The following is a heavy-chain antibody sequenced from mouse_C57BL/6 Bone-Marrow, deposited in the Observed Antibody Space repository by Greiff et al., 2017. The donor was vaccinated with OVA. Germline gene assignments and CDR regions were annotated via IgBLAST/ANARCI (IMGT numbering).Heavy chain of an antibody. CDR3: ARKVWLRYWYFDV. CDR2: ILPSIGRT. D-gene: IGHD2-2*01. Sequence: VHLVESGSELRSPGSSVKLSCKDFDSEVFPIAYMSWVRQKPGHGFEWIGGILPSIGRTIYGEKFEDKATLDADTLSNTAYLELNSLTSEDSAIYYCARKVWLRYWYFDVWGTGTTVTVSS. V-gene: IGHV15-2*01. CDR1: DSEVFPIAY. J-gene: IGHJ1*03.